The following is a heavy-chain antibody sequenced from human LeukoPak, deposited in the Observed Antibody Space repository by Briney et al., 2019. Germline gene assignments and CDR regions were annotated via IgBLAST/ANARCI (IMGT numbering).Heavy chain of an antibody. CDR3: ASIVGATEMVWY. CDR1: GFTFSSYA. CDR2: INHSGST. J-gene: IGHJ4*02. D-gene: IGHD1-26*01. Sequence: PGGSLRLSCAASGFTFSSYAMSWIRQPPGKGLEWIGEINHSGSTNYNPSLKSRVTISVDTSKNQFSLKLSSVTAADTAVYYCASIVGATEMVWYWGQGTLVTVSS. V-gene: IGHV4-34*01.